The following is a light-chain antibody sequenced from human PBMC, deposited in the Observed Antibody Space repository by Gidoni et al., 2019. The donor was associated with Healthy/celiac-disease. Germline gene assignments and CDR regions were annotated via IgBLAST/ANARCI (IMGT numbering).Light chain of an antibody. CDR3: SSYTSRTTGV. CDR2: EVS. Sequence: QSALTQPASVSGSPGQSITISCTGTSSHVGTYDFVSWYQQHPGKAPKLMIYEVSNRPSGVSNRFSGSKSGSTASLTISGLQAEDEADYYCSSYTSRTTGVFGTGTKVTVL. V-gene: IGLV2-14*01. J-gene: IGLJ1*01. CDR1: SSHVGTYDF.